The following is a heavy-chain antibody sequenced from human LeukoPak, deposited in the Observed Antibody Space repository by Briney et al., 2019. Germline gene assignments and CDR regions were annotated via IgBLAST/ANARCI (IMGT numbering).Heavy chain of an antibody. D-gene: IGHD3-9*01. J-gene: IGHJ4*02. V-gene: IGHV3-30*02. CDR3: AKDNAESYYDILTGYYTPRGYFDY. CDR1: GFTFSSYG. CDR2: IRYDGSNK. Sequence: GGSLRLSCAASGFTFSSYGMHWVRQAPGEGLEWVAFIRYDGSNKYYADSVKGRFTISRDNSKNTLYLQMNSLRAEDTAVYYCAKDNAESYYDILTGYYTPRGYFDYWGQGTLVTVSS.